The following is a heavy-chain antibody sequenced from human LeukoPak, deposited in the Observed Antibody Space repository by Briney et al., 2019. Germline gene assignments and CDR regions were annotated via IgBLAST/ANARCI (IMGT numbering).Heavy chain of an antibody. Sequence: GGSLRLSCAASGFTFSSYWMSWVRQAPGKGLEWVANIKQDGSEKYYVDSVKGRFTISRDNAKNSLSLQMNSLRVEDTAMYYCARSGYDYADYWGQGTLVTVSS. J-gene: IGHJ4*02. CDR1: GFTFSSYW. CDR3: ARSGYDYADY. D-gene: IGHD5-12*01. CDR2: IKQDGSEK. V-gene: IGHV3-7*01.